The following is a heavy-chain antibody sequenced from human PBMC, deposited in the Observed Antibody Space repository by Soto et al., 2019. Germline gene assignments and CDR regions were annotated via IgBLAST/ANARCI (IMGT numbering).Heavy chain of an antibody. D-gene: IGHD6-19*01. Sequence: SVKVSCNASGGTFSSYAISWVRQAPGQGLEWMGGIIPIFGTANYAQKFQGRVTITADKSTSTAYMELSSLRSEDTAVYYCARLGSSGWYGAAHWGQGTLVTVSS. V-gene: IGHV1-69*06. J-gene: IGHJ1*01. CDR1: GGTFSSYA. CDR2: IIPIFGTA. CDR3: ARLGSSGWYGAAH.